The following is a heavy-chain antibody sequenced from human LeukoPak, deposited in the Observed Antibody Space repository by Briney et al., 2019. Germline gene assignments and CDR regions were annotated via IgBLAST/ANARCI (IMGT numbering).Heavy chain of an antibody. J-gene: IGHJ3*02. Sequence: GGGLRVSCSAPGCSFFAFPMGWGCPAPGEGGRWLSRISASGDVTFHADRVKGRFVISRDNSKNTLYLQMTGLRAGDTAEYYCAKSLFTSATGTGRAFHIWGQGTMVTVSS. CDR1: GCSFFAFP. CDR2: ISASGDVT. D-gene: IGHD1-1*01. V-gene: IGHV3-23*01. CDR3: AKSLFTSATGTGRAFHI.